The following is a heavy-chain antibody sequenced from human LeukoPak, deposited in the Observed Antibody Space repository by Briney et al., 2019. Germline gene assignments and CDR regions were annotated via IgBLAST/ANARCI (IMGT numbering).Heavy chain of an antibody. CDR3: ARQGPLTTAVTTRTNPFDY. CDR2: IYYSGST. J-gene: IGHJ4*02. Sequence: PSETLSLTCTVSAGSISISYWSWIRQPPGKGLEWIGYIYYSGSTNYNPSLKSRVTISVDTSKNQFSLKLNSVTAADTAVYYCARQGPLTTAVTTRTNPFDYWGQGTLVTVSS. V-gene: IGHV4-59*08. D-gene: IGHD4-11*01. CDR1: AGSISISY.